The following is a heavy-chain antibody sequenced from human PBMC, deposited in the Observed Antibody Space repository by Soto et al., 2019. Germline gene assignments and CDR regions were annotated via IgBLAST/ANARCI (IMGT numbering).Heavy chain of an antibody. V-gene: IGHV3-9*01. J-gene: IGHJ3*02. Sequence: SLRVSWAASGVTFNDYAMHWVLQAPGKGLEWVSGISWNSGSILYADSVKGRFTMSRVDAKNSLYLQMNSLRAEDTAVYYCANFARGGSDAFDIWGQGTMVTVSS. D-gene: IGHD3-10*01. CDR2: ISWNSGSI. CDR1: GVTFNDYA. CDR3: ANFARGGSDAFDI.